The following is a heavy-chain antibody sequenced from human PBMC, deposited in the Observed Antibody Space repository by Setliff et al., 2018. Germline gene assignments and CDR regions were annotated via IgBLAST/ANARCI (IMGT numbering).Heavy chain of an antibody. D-gene: IGHD5-18*01. CDR3: ARRVGSVGIQLPDY. CDR1: GYTFTGYY. Sequence: AASVKVSCKASGYTFTGYYMHWVRQAPGQGLEWMGWINPNSGGTNYAQRFQGWVTMTRDTSISTAYMELSSLRSEDTAVYYCARRVGSVGIQLPDYWGQGTLVTVSS. CDR2: INPNSGGT. J-gene: IGHJ4*02. V-gene: IGHV1-2*04.